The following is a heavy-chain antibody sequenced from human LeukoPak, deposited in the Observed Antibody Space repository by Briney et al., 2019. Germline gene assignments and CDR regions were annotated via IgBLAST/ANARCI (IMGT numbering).Heavy chain of an antibody. V-gene: IGHV4-39*01. J-gene: IGHJ4*02. D-gene: IGHD3-10*01. Sequence: SETLSLTCTVSGGSISSSSYYWGWMRQPPGKGLEWSGSIYYSGRTHYNPSLKSRVTISVDTSKTQFPLKLSFVPAADPAVYYCARCRYYGSGSYYDFDYWGQGTLVTVSS. CDR3: ARCRYYGSGSYYDFDY. CDR2: IYYSGRT. CDR1: GGSISSSSYY.